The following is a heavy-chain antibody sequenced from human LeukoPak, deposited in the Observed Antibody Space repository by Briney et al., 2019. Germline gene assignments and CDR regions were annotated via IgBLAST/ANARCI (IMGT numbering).Heavy chain of an antibody. CDR1: GGSISSYY. V-gene: IGHV4-59*01. Sequence: PSETLSLTCTVSGGSISSYYWGWFRQPPGKGLEWIGYIYYSGSTNYNPSLKSRVTISVDTSKNQFSLKLSSVTAADTAVYYCARGSGYSYGPDYWGQGTLVTVSS. J-gene: IGHJ4*02. CDR2: IYYSGST. CDR3: ARGSGYSYGPDY. D-gene: IGHD5-18*01.